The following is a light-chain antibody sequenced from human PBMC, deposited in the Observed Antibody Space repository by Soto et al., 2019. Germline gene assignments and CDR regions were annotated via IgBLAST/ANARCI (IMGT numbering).Light chain of an antibody. Sequence: IQLTQSPSSLSASVGDRVTITCRAGQGISSSLAWYQQKPGKAPNLLISAASTLQTGVPSRFSGSGSGTDFALTIRSLQPEDFATYYCPQIDSYPRTFGQGTKVQIK. J-gene: IGKJ1*01. CDR2: AAS. CDR1: QGISSS. V-gene: IGKV1-9*01. CDR3: PQIDSYPRT.